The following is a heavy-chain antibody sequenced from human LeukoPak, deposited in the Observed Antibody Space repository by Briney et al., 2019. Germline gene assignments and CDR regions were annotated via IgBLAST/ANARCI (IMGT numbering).Heavy chain of an antibody. CDR3: AREGVVGNLGHFDY. V-gene: IGHV4-34*01. CDR1: GGSFSGYY. J-gene: IGHJ4*02. CDR2: INQSGST. Sequence: SETLSLTCAVYGGSFSGYYWSWIRQPPAKGLERVGKINQSGSTNYNPSLMSRVSMSVDTSKNQFSLKLSSVTATDTAVYYCAREGVVGNLGHFDYWGQGTLVTAAS. D-gene: IGHD3-22*01.